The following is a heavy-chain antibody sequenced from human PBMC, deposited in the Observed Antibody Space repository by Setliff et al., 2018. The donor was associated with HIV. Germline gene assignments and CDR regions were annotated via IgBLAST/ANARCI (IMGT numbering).Heavy chain of an antibody. D-gene: IGHD5-12*01. CDR3: ARQDLGAYAPLRY. V-gene: IGHV3-48*04. CDR2: ISGNSGAV. Sequence: PGGSLRLSCAASGFTFSSYSMNCVRQAPGKGLEWVSFISGNSGAVTYADSVKGRFTISRDNAKNTLYLQMNSLRAEDTAVYYCARQDLGAYAPLRYWGQGTLVTVSS. CDR1: GFTFSSYS. J-gene: IGHJ4*02.